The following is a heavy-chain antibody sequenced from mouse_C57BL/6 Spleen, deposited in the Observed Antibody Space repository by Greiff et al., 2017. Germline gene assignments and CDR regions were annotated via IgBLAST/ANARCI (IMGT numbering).Heavy chain of an antibody. D-gene: IGHD4-1*01. Sequence: VQLQQSGAELAKPGASVKLSCKASGYTFTSYWMHWVKQRPGQGLEWIGNINPSSGYTKYNQKFKDKATLTVDKSSSTAYMQLSSLTYEDSAVDYCAITLPGTGPPFDYWGQGTPHTVSS. CDR2: INPSSGYT. V-gene: IGHV1-7*01. CDR1: GYTFTSYW. J-gene: IGHJ2*01. CDR3: AITLPGTGPPFDY.